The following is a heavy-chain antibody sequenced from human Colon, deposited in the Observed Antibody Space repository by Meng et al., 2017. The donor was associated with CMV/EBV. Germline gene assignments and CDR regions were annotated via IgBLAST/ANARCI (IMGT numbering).Heavy chain of an antibody. Sequence: GESLKISCAASGFTFSSYGMHWVRQAPDKGLEWVAFIGHDGTNKYYGDSVKGRFTISRDNSKYTLYLQMNSLRAEDTAVYYCAKDGGSSGYGANDYWGQGTLVTVSS. CDR3: AKDGGSSGYGANDY. CDR1: GFTFSSYG. V-gene: IGHV3-30*02. D-gene: IGHD6-13*01. J-gene: IGHJ4*02. CDR2: IGHDGTNK.